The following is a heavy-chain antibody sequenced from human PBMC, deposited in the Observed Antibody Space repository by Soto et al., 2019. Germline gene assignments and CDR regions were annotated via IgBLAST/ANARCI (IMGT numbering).Heavy chain of an antibody. J-gene: IGHJ4*02. D-gene: IGHD6-13*01. CDR3: AKALIAAVGTGSYFDY. CDR1: GFTFSSYG. Sequence: QVQLVESGGGVVQPGRSLRLSCAASGFTFSSYGMYWVRQAPGKGLEWVAVISYDGSNKYYADSVKGRFTISRDNSKNTLYLQMNSMRAEDTAVYYCAKALIAAVGTGSYFDYWGQGTLVTVSS. V-gene: IGHV3-30*18. CDR2: ISYDGSNK.